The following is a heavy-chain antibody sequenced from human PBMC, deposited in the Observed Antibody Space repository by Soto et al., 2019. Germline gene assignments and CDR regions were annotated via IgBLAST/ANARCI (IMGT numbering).Heavy chain of an antibody. CDR2: INAGNGNT. J-gene: IGHJ4*02. D-gene: IGHD6-13*01. CDR3: AREEIAAAGYDY. Sequence: GASVKVSCKASGYTFTSYAMHWVRQAPGQRLEWMGWINAGNGNTKYSQKFQGRVTITRDTSASTAYMELSSLRSEDTAVYYCAREEIAAAGYDYWGQGTLVTVS. CDR1: GYTFTSYA. V-gene: IGHV1-3*01.